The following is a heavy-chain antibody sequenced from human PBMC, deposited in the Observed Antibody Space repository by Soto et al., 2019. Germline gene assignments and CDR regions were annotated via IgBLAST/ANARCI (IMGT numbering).Heavy chain of an antibody. CDR2: INHSGST. V-gene: IGHV4-34*01. D-gene: IGHD2-2*01. J-gene: IGHJ4*02. CDR3: ARGQYCRSTSWPKKSIASDGYLDY. CDR1: GGSFSGYY. Sequence: QVQLQQWGAGLLKPSETLSLTCAVYGGSFSGYYWSWIRQPPGKGLEWIGEINHSGSTNYNPSLKSRVTISVDTSNNAFSLKLSSVTAADTAVYYCARGQYCRSTSWPKKSIASDGYLDYWGQGTLVTVSS.